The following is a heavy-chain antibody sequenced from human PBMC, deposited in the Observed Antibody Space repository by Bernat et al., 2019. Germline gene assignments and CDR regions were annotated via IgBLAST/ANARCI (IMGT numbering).Heavy chain of an antibody. CDR1: GYTFTRYG. CDR2: IIPILGIA. CDR3: ARDAGDYPA. V-gene: IGHV1-69*04. D-gene: IGHD4-17*01. Sequence: QVQLVQSGAEVKKPGASVKVSCKASGYTFTRYGFSWVRQAPGQGLEWMGRIIPILGIANYAQKFQGRVTITADKSTSTAYMELSSLRSEDTAVYYCARDAGDYPAWGQGTLVTVSS. J-gene: IGHJ5*02.